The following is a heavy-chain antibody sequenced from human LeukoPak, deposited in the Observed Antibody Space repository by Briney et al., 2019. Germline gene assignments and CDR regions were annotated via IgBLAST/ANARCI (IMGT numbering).Heavy chain of an antibody. Sequence: GGSLRLSCAASGFTVSSNYMSWVRQAPGKGLEWVSVIYSGGSTYYADSVKGRFTISRDNSKNTLYLQMNSLGAEDTAVYYCARSPHYVWGSDAFDIWGQGTMVTVSS. V-gene: IGHV3-53*01. CDR2: IYSGGST. D-gene: IGHD3-16*01. CDR3: ARSPHYVWGSDAFDI. J-gene: IGHJ3*02. CDR1: GFTVSSNY.